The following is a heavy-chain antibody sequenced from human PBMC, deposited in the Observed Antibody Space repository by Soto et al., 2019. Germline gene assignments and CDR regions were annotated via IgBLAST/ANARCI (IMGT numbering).Heavy chain of an antibody. J-gene: IGHJ5*02. CDR3: AKDLYGSGWYNYFDP. D-gene: IGHD6-19*01. V-gene: IGHV3-30*18. CDR1: GFTFSTYD. Sequence: PGGSLRLSCAASGFTFSTYDMHWVRQVPGKGLEWLTMTSHDESDKYYADSVKGRFTISRDNAKSMLYLQMNSLRPEDTAIYYCAKDLYGSGWYNYFDPWGQGTLVTVSS. CDR2: TSHDESDK.